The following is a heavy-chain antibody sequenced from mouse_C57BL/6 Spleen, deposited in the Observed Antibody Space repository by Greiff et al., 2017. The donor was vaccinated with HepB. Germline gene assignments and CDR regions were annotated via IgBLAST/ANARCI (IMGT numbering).Heavy chain of an antibody. Sequence: VQLQQPGAELVKPGASVKLSCKASGYTFTSYWMHWVKQRPGRGLEWIGRIDPNSGGTKYNEKFKSKATLTVDKPASTAHMQLSSLTSEDSAVYYCARSETAQATNYAMDYWGQGTSVTVSS. J-gene: IGHJ4*01. CDR2: IDPNSGGT. V-gene: IGHV1-72*01. D-gene: IGHD3-2*02. CDR1: GYTFTSYW. CDR3: ARSETAQATNYAMDY.